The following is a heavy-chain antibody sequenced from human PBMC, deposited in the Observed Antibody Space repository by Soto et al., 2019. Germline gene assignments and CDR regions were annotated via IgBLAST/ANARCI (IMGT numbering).Heavy chain of an antibody. D-gene: IGHD2-8*01. Sequence: EVQLLESGGGLVQPGGSLRLSCAASGFTFSSYAMSWVRQPPGKGLEWVSAISGSGGSTYYADSVKGRFTISRDNSKNTLYLQMNSLRAEDTAVYYCAKVTGYCTNGVCYLDYWGQGTLVTVSS. CDR3: AKVTGYCTNGVCYLDY. J-gene: IGHJ4*02. V-gene: IGHV3-23*01. CDR2: ISGSGGST. CDR1: GFTFSSYA.